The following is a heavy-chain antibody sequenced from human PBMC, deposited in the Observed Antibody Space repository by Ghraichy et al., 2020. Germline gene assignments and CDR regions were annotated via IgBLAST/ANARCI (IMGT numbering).Heavy chain of an antibody. CDR1: GFTFSNYA. D-gene: IGHD1-26*01. J-gene: IGHJ3*01. CDR3: ARGRYSGSYYGAVDL. Sequence: GESLNITCAASGFTFSNYAFNWVRQAPGKGLEWVSHISGSSSNIYYADSVKGRFTISRDNAKNSLYLQMNSLRDEDTAVYYCARGRYSGSYYGAVDLWGQGTMVTVSS. V-gene: IGHV3-48*02. CDR2: ISGSSSNI.